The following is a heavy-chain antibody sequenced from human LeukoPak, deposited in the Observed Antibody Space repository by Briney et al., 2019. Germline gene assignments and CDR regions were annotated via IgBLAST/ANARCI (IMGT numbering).Heavy chain of an antibody. CDR3: ARGGFRPYYYDSSGGIPGDY. V-gene: IGHV1-46*01. J-gene: IGHJ4*02. CDR1: GYTFTSYY. CDR2: INPSGGST. Sequence: ASVKVSCKASGYTFTSYYMHWVRQAPGQGLEWMGIINPSGGSTSYAQKFQGRVTMTRDTSISTAYMELSRLRSDDTAVYYCARGGFRPYYYDSSGGIPGDYWGQGTLVTVSS. D-gene: IGHD3-22*01.